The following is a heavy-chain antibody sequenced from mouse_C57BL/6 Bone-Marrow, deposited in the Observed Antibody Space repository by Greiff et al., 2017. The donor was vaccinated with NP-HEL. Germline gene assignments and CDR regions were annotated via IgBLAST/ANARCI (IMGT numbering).Heavy chain of an antibody. CDR3: ARGDYDDYARDY. CDR2: ISAGGSYT. J-gene: IGHJ4*01. V-gene: IGHV5-4*01. Sequence: EVQLVQSGAGLVKPGGSLKLSCAASGFTFTSYAMSWVRQTPEKRLEWVATISAGGSYTYYPANVKGRFTISRDNAKNKPYLQMSQLTAEDTAMYYCARGDYDDYARDYWGQGTSVTVSS. CDR1: GFTFTSYA. D-gene: IGHD2-4*01.